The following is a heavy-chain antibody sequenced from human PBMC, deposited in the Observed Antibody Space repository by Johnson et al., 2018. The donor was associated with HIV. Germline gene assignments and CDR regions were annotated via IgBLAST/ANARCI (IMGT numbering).Heavy chain of an antibody. Sequence: VQLVESGGGLVQPGRSLRLSCAASGFTFDDYAMHWVRQAPGKGLEWVSAISGSGGSTYYADSVKGRFTISRDNSKNTLYLQMNSLRAEDTAVYYCAKGDPSGYDSSGSLEAFDIWGQGTMVTVSS. J-gene: IGHJ3*02. CDR2: ISGSGGST. CDR1: GFTFDDYA. V-gene: IGHV3-23*04. CDR3: AKGDPSGYDSSGSLEAFDI. D-gene: IGHD3-22*01.